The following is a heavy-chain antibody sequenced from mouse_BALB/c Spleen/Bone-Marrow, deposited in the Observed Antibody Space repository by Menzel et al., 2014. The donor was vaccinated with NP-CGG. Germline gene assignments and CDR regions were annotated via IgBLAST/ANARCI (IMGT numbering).Heavy chain of an antibody. CDR1: GNTFTSYD. D-gene: IGHD1-2*01. Sequence: VQLQQSGVELVKPGASVKLSCKASGNTFTSYDINWVRQRPEQGLEWIGWIFPGDSTTKYNEKFKGKATLSTDKSSSTVHMQLSRLTSEDXAVXXCXRSRLRXWYFDVWGAGTTVTISS. V-gene: IGHV1S56*01. CDR2: IFPGDSTT. J-gene: IGHJ1*01. CDR3: XRSRLRXWYFDV.